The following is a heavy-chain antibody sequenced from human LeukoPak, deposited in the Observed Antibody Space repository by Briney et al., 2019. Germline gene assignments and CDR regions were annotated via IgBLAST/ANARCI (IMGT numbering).Heavy chain of an antibody. CDR2: ISSSITTI. CDR1: S. V-gene: IGHV3-48*01. J-gene: IGHJ6*04. CDR3: XXXXXXTXXXXDV. Sequence: SXXXXRQTPGXXXXGVASISSSITTIQYADSVRGGFTISRDXXKKXLYLQMDSLRAEDTAGYYCXXXXXXTXXXXDVWGKXTXVTVSS.